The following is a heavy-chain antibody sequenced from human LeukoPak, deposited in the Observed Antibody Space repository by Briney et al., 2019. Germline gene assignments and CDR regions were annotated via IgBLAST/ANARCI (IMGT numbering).Heavy chain of an antibody. CDR3: ARELPPVVTYYFDY. CDR1: GFTFSSFG. Sequence: GGSLRLSCAASGFTFSSFGMHWVRQAPGKGLEWVAVIWYDGSNKYFADSVKGRFTISRDNSKNTLYLQMNSLRAEDTAVYYCARELPPVVTYYFDYWGQGTLVTVSS. D-gene: IGHD2-15*01. V-gene: IGHV3-33*01. CDR2: IWYDGSNK. J-gene: IGHJ4*02.